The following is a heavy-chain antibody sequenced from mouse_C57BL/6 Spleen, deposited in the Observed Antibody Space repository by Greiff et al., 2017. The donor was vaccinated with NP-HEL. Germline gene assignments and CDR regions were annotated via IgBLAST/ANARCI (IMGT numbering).Heavy chain of an antibody. CDR2: IYPGDGDT. D-gene: IGHD3-1*01. CDR1: GYAFSSSW. V-gene: IGHV1-82*01. Sequence: QVQLQQSGPELVKPGASVKISCKASGYAFSSSWMNWVKQRPGKGLEWIGRIYPGDGDTNYNGKFKGKATLTADKSSSTAYMQLSSLTSEDSAVYFCARYSGYAMDYWGQGTSVTVSS. CDR3: ARYSGYAMDY. J-gene: IGHJ4*01.